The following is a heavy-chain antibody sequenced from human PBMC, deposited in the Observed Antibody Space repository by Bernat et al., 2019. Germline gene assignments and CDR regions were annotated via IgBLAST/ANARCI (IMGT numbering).Heavy chain of an antibody. V-gene: IGHV3-20*04. CDR1: GFTFDDYG. J-gene: IGHJ5*02. Sequence: EVQLVESGGGVVRPGGSLRLSCAASGFTFDDYGMNWVRQAPGKGLEWVSGINWNGGSTGYADSVKGRFTISRDNAKNSLYLQMNSLRAEDTALYYCARQIYYYDKWVEVFDPWGQGTLVTVSS. CDR2: INWNGGST. D-gene: IGHD3-22*01. CDR3: ARQIYYYDKWVEVFDP.